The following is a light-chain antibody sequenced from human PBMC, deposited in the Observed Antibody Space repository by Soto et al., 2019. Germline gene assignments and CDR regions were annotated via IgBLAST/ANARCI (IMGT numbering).Light chain of an antibody. V-gene: IGLV2-14*01. J-gene: IGLJ3*02. Sequence: QSALTQPASVSGSPGQSITISCTGTSSDVGDYNYVSWYQHHPGKAPKLMIYEVSYRPSGVSNRFSGSKSGNTASLTISGLQAEDEADYYCSSYTTSSIPWVFGGGTKLTVL. CDR3: SSYTTSSIPWV. CDR2: EVS. CDR1: SSDVGDYNY.